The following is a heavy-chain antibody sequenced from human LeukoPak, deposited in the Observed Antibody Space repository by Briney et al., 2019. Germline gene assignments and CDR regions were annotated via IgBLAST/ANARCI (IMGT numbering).Heavy chain of an antibody. D-gene: IGHD1-1*01. Sequence: GGSLRLSCAASGFTFSSYNMNWVRQAPGKGLEWVGFIRSKAYGGTTEYAASVKGRFTISRDDSKSIAYLQMNSLKTEDTAVYYCTRQLEFGGSDAFDIWGQGTMVTVSS. CDR2: IRSKAYGGTT. CDR3: TRQLEFGGSDAFDI. V-gene: IGHV3-49*04. CDR1: GFTFSSYN. J-gene: IGHJ3*02.